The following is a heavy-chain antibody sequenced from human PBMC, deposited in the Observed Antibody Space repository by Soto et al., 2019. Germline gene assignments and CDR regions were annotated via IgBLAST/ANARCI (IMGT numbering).Heavy chain of an antibody. J-gene: IGHJ6*03. CDR2: INSDGSST. D-gene: IGHD6-6*01. CDR3: ARIVRNYYYYYMDV. CDR1: GFTFSSYW. Sequence: EVQLVESGGGLVQPGGSLRLSCAASGFTFSSYWMHWVRQAPGKGLVWVSRINSDGSSTSYADPVKGRFTISRDNAKNTLYLQVNSLRAEDTAVYYCARIVRNYYYYYMDVWGKGTTVTVSS. V-gene: IGHV3-74*01.